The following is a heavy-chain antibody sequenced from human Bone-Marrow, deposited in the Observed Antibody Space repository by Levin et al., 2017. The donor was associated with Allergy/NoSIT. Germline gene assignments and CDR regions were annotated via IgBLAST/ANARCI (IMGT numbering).Heavy chain of an antibody. J-gene: IGHJ6*02. V-gene: IGHV4-39*01. CDR1: GGSISSSSYY. Sequence: SETLSLTCTVSGGSISSSSYYWGWIRQPPGKGLEWIGSIYYSGSTYYNPSLKSRVTISVDTSKNQFSLKLSSVTAADTAVYYCARHASGSYSHYYYYYGMDVWGQGTTVTVSS. D-gene: IGHD1-26*01. CDR2: IYYSGST. CDR3: ARHASGSYSHYYYYYGMDV.